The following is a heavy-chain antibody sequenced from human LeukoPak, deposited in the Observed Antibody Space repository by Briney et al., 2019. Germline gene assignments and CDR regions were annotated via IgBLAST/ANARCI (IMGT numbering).Heavy chain of an antibody. J-gene: IGHJ4*02. Sequence: KPSETLSLTCTVSGDSISSYYWSWIRQPPGKGLEWIGYIYYSGSTNYNPSLKSRVTISVDTSKNQFSVKLSSVTAADTAVYYCARDRVGATTYEYYFDYWGQGTLVTVSS. V-gene: IGHV4-59*01. CDR2: IYYSGST. CDR1: GDSISSYY. D-gene: IGHD1-26*01. CDR3: ARDRVGATTYEYYFDY.